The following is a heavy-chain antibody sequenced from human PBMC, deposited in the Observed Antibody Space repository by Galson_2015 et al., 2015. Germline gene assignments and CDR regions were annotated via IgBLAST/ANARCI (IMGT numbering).Heavy chain of an antibody. CDR2: ISGSGGST. Sequence: SLRLSCAASGFTFSSYAMSWVRQVPGKGLEWVSAISGSGGSTYYADSVKGRFTISRDNSKNTLYLQMNSLRAEDTAVYYCAKEGCSSTSCYSDYWGQGTLVTVSS. J-gene: IGHJ4*02. D-gene: IGHD2-2*01. CDR3: AKEGCSSTSCYSDY. CDR1: GFTFSSYA. V-gene: IGHV3-23*01.